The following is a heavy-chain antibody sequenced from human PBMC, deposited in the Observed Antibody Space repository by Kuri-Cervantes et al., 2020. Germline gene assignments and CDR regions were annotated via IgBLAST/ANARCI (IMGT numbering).Heavy chain of an antibody. J-gene: IGHJ3*02. V-gene: IGHV1-45*02. CDR1: GYTFTYRY. CDR2: ITPFNGNT. D-gene: IGHD1-26*01. Sequence: SVKVSCKAFGYTFTYRYLHWVRQAPGQALEWMGWITPFNGNTNYAQKFQGRVTITTDESTSTAYMELSSLRSDDTAVYYCARSRKVGAIVTDVFDIWGQGTMVTVSS. CDR3: ARSRKVGAIVTDVFDI.